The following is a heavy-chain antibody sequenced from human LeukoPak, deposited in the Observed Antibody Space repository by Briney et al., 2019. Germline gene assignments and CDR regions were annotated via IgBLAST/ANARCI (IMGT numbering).Heavy chain of an antibody. D-gene: IGHD1-26*01. Sequence: ASVKVSCKASGYTFTGYYMHWVRQAPGQGLEWMGWINPNSGGTNYAQNFQGRVTMTRDTSISTGYMELSRLRSDDTAVYYCARLPLQWVGARTLIDYWGQGTLVTVSS. V-gene: IGHV1-2*02. CDR3: ARLPLQWVGARTLIDY. CDR2: INPNSGGT. CDR1: GYTFTGYY. J-gene: IGHJ4*02.